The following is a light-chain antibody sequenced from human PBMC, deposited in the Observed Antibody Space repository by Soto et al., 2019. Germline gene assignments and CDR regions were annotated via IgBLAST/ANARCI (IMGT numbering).Light chain of an antibody. Sequence: DIQMTQSPSSLSASVGDRVTITCRASRGISNYLAWYQQKPGKVPKLLIYAASTLQSGVPSRFSGSGSGTDFTLTISRLEPEDFAVYYCQQYGSSPLTFGGGTKVDIK. CDR2: AAS. CDR1: RGISNY. V-gene: IGKV1-27*01. J-gene: IGKJ4*01. CDR3: QQYGSSPLT.